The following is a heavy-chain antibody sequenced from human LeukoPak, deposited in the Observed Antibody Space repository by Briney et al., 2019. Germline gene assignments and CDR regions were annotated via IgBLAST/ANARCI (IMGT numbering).Heavy chain of an antibody. Sequence: EPSETLSLTCAVYGGSFSGYYWSWIRQPPGKGLEWIGYIYYSGSTNYNPSLKSRVTISVDTSKNQFSLKLSSVTAADTAVYYCVRDRELTYWSQGTLVTVSS. CDR2: IYYSGST. V-gene: IGHV4-59*01. CDR3: VRDRELTY. CDR1: GGSFSGYY. D-gene: IGHD1-26*01. J-gene: IGHJ4*02.